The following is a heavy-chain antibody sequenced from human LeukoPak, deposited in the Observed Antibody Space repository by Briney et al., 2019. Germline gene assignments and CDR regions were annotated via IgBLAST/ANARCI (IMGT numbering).Heavy chain of an antibody. V-gene: IGHV4-34*01. Sequence: SETLSLTCTVSGGSISSYYWSWIRQPPGKGLEWIGEINHSGSTNYNPSLKSRVTISVDTSKNQFSLKLSSVTAADTAVYYCARNQLLYYYYYGMDVWGQGTTVTVSS. CDR3: ARNQLLYYYYYGMDV. D-gene: IGHD2-2*01. CDR2: INHSGST. CDR1: GGSISSYY. J-gene: IGHJ6*02.